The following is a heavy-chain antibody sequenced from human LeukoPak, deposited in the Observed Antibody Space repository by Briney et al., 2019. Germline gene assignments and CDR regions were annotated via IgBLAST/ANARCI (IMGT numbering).Heavy chain of an antibody. CDR3: ARGGYYDPLDY. V-gene: IGHV3-74*01. D-gene: IGHD3-22*01. CDR1: GFTFSSYW. Sequence: GGSLRLSCAASGFTFSSYWMHWVRQAPGKGLVRVSRINSDGSSTSYADSEKGRFTVSRDNAKNTLYLQMNSLRAEDTAVYYCARGGYYDPLDYWGQGTLVTVSS. J-gene: IGHJ4*02. CDR2: INSDGSST.